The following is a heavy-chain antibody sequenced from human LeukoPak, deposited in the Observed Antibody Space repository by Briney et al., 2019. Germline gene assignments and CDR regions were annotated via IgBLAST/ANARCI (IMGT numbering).Heavy chain of an antibody. CDR3: ARYGVGFDP. CDR2: IYYSGST. D-gene: IGHD2-8*01. CDR1: GGSISSSSYY. V-gene: IGHV4-39*01. Sequence: SETLSLTCTVSGGSISSSSYYWGWIRQPPGKGLEWIGSIYYSGSTYYNPSLKSRVTTSVDTSKNQFSLKLSSVTAADTAVYYCARYGVGFDPWGKGTLVTVSS. J-gene: IGHJ5*02.